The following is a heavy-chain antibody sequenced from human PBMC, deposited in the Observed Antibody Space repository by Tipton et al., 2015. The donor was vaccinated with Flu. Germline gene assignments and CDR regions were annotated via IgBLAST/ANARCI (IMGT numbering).Heavy chain of an antibody. D-gene: IGHD5-12*01. J-gene: IGHJ4*02. V-gene: IGHV4-61*02. CDR1: GASINSDGYY. CDR3: TRGSGYRNPGDY. CDR2: IWTSGFT. Sequence: LRLSCTVSGASINSDGYYWSWIRRPAGKGLEWIGRIWTSGFTNYNPSLKSRVTMSLDTSKNQFSLKLNSVTAADTAVYYCTRGSGYRNPGDYWGQGTLVTVSS.